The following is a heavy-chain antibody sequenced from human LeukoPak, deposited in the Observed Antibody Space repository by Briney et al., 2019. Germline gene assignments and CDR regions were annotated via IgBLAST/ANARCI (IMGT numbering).Heavy chain of an antibody. CDR2: ISPGGGTT. CDR1: GFSFASEA. CDR3: AKSRSGSANWALRIFDN. D-gene: IGHD3-10*01. J-gene: IGHJ4*02. Sequence: GGSLRLSCVVSGFSFASEAMSWVRQSPGRGLEWVSSISPGGGTTYYADSVKGRFTISRDNSKNTLYVQMNSPRAEDTAIYYCAKSRSGSANWALRIFDNWGQGTLVTVSS. V-gene: IGHV3-23*01.